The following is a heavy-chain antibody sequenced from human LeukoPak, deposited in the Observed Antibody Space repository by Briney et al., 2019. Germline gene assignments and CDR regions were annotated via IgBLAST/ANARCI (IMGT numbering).Heavy chain of an antibody. CDR1: GFTFSSYA. D-gene: IGHD2-15*01. CDR3: AKDPPHSPFDY. CDR2: ITYSGGKT. J-gene: IGHJ4*02. V-gene: IGHV3-23*01. Sequence: GGPLRLSCAASGFTFSSYAMSWVRQAPGKGLEWVSAITYSGGKTNYADSVKGRFTISRDNSKDTLYLQMNSLRADDTAIYYCAKDPPHSPFDYWGQGTLVTVSS.